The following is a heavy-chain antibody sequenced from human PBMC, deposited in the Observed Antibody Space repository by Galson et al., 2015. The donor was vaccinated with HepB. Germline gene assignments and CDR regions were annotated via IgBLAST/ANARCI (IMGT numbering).Heavy chain of an antibody. CDR2: ISGDSVYT. D-gene: IGHD2-15*01. CDR3: AKNFARGVACYDS. Sequence: SLRLSCAASGFAFSNYAMTWVRQAPGKRPEWLSAISGDSVYTFYADSVKGRFSIFRDNSKNTLYLHMNGLRAEDTAMYYCAKNFARGVACYDSWGQGALVTVSS. CDR1: GFAFSNYA. J-gene: IGHJ5*01. V-gene: IGHV3-23*01.